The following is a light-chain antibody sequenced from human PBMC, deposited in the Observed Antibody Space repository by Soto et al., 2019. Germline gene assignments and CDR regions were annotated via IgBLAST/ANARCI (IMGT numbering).Light chain of an antibody. J-gene: IGKJ1*01. CDR1: QSVSNRF. CDR3: QQYGSSPGT. V-gene: IGKV3-20*01. CDR2: GTS. Sequence: EIVLTQSPGTLSLSPGERATLSCRASQSVSNRFLAWYQQKPGQAPRLLIYGTSSRATGIPDRFSGSGSGTDFTLTISRLEPEDFAVYYCQQYGSSPGTFGQGTKVEIK.